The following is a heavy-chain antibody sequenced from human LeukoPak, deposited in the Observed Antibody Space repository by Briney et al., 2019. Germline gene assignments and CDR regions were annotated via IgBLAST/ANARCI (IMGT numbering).Heavy chain of an antibody. V-gene: IGHV4-59*01. CDR2: IYYSGST. J-gene: IGHJ3*02. CDR3: ARDGCSGGSCTEAFDI. CDR1: GGSLSSYY. D-gene: IGHD2-15*01. Sequence: SETLSLTCTVSGGSLSSYYWSWIRQPPGKGVEWVGYIYYSGSTNYNPSLKSRVTISVDTSKTQFSLKLSSVTAADTAVYYCARDGCSGGSCTEAFDIWGQGTMVTVSS.